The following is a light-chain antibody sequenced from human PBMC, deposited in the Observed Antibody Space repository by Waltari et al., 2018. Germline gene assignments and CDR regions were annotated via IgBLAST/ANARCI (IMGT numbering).Light chain of an antibody. J-gene: IGLJ1*01. V-gene: IGLV2-14*03. CDR3: SSYTSSSTQV. CDR1: SSDVGGYNY. CDR2: DVS. Sequence: QSALTQPASVSGSPGQSITISCTRTSSDVGGYNYVSWYQQHPGKAPQLMIYDVSNRPSGVSKCFSGSKSGNTSSLTIYGLQAEDEADYYCSSYTSSSTQVFGTGTKVTVL.